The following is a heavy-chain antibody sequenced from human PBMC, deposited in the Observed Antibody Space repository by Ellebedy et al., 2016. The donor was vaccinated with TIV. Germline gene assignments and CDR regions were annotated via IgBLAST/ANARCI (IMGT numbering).Heavy chain of an antibody. Sequence: AASVKVSCKASGYTLPDYYLHWVRQAPGQGLEWLGWINPNSGGTNFAQKFQGWVTLTRDTTITTAYMELSSLTSDDTATAVFYCAKGGSSNWYEAFDFWGQGTLVTASS. J-gene: IGHJ4*02. V-gene: IGHV1-2*04. CDR1: GYTLPDYY. CDR2: INPNSGGT. CDR3: AKGGSSNWYEAFDF. D-gene: IGHD6-13*01.